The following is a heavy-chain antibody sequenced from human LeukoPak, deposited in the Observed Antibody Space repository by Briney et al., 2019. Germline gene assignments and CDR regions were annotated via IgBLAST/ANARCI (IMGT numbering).Heavy chain of an antibody. V-gene: IGHV3-9*03. CDR2: INWNSDSI. CDR1: GFTFSSYA. CDR3: AKAYGQQLVNYYYMDV. J-gene: IGHJ6*03. Sequence: GGSLRLSCAASGFTFSSYAMHWVRQAPGKGLEWVSGINWNSDSIAYADSVKGRFTISRDNAKNSLYLQMNSLRTEDMALYYCAKAYGQQLVNYYYMDVWGKGTTVTVSS. D-gene: IGHD6-13*01.